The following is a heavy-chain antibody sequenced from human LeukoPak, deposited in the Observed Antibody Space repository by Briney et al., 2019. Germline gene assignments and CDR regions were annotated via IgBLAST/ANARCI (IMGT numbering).Heavy chain of an antibody. CDR1: GFTFTSYV. CDR3: ARPRGAAAGTFGFDP. Sequence: GGSLRLSCAASGFTFTSYVMHWVRQAPGKGLQWVALISYDGSNKYYADSVKGRFTTSRDNSKNTLYLQMNSLRAEDTAVYYCARPRGAAAGTFGFDPWGQGTLVTVSS. V-gene: IGHV3-30*03. J-gene: IGHJ5*02. CDR2: ISYDGSNK. D-gene: IGHD6-13*01.